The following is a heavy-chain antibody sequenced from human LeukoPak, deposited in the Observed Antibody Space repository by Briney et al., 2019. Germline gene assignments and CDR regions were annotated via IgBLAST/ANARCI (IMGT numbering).Heavy chain of an antibody. V-gene: IGHV3-74*01. CDR2: INRDGTGT. CDR3: ARGLSYAVAYGDY. Sequence: GGSLRLSCAPSGFIFSDYWFHWVRQTPGQGLVWVAAINRDGTGTSHADSVRGRFTVSRDNAKNTLYLQLNSLRADDTAVYYCARGLSYAVAYGDYWGQGTLVTVSS. J-gene: IGHJ4*02. CDR1: GFIFSDYW. D-gene: IGHD6-19*01.